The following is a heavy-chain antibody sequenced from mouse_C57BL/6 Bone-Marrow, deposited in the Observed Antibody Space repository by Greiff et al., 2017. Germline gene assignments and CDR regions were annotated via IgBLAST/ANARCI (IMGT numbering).Heavy chain of an antibody. V-gene: IGHV2-6*03. CDR1: GFSLTSYG. J-gene: IGHJ4*01. D-gene: IGHD3-2*02. Sequence: QVQLKESGPGLVAPSQSLSITCTVSGFSLTSYGVHWVRQPPGKGLEWLVVIWSDGSTTYNSALKSRLSISKDNSKSQVFLKMNSLQTDDTAMYYCARMDSSGYDAMDYWGQGTSVTVSS. CDR2: IWSDGST. CDR3: ARMDSSGYDAMDY.